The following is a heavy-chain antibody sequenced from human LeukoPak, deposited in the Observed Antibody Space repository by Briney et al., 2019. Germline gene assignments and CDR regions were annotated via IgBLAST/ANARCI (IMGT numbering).Heavy chain of an antibody. Sequence: PSETLSLTCTVSGGSISSYYWSWIRQPPGKGLEWIGYIYTSGSTNYNPSLKSRVTMSVDTSKNQFSLKLSSVTAADTAVYYCARSIVGATSHKTYHYYMDVWGKGTTVTVSS. V-gene: IGHV4-4*09. J-gene: IGHJ6*03. D-gene: IGHD1-26*01. CDR1: GGSISSYY. CDR3: ARSIVGATSHKTYHYYMDV. CDR2: IYTSGST.